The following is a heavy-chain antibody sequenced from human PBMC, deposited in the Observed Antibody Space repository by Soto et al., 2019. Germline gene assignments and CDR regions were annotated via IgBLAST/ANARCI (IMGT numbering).Heavy chain of an antibody. V-gene: IGHV3-33*01. CDR2: IWYDGSNK. D-gene: IGHD6-6*01. Sequence: QVQLVESGGGVVQPGRSLRLSCAASGFSFSSYGMHWVRQAPDKGLEWVAVIWYDGSNKYYADSVKGRFTISRDNSKNTLYLQMISLRAEDMAVYYCARDAISARAFDYWGQGTLVTVSS. CDR3: ARDAISARAFDY. J-gene: IGHJ4*02. CDR1: GFSFSSYG.